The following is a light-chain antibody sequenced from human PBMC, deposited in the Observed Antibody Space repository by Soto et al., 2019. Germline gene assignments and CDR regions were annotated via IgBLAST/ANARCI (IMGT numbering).Light chain of an antibody. Sequence: IALTQSPGTLSLSPGERVTLSCRASQRVDRNYVAWYQQKPGQAPRLLIYAASSRATGIPDRFSGSGSGTDFILTISRLEPEDFAVYHCQQYGDLPWTFGQGTKVDIK. J-gene: IGKJ1*01. CDR2: AAS. V-gene: IGKV3-20*01. CDR1: QRVDRNY. CDR3: QQYGDLPWT.